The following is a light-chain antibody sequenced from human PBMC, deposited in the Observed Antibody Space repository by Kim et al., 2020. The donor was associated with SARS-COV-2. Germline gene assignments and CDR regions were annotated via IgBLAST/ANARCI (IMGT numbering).Light chain of an antibody. CDR3: QQYYSTPSIT. V-gene: IGKV4-1*01. CDR2: WAS. Sequence: TINCKSSQSVLYSSNNKNYLAWYQQRLGQPPRLLIFWASTRESGVPDLFSGSGSETDFTLTINNLQAEDVAVYYCQQYYSTPSITFGQGTRLEIK. J-gene: IGKJ5*01. CDR1: QSVLYSSNNKNY.